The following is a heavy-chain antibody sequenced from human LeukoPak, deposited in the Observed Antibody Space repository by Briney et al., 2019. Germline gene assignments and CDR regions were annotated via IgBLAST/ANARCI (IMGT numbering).Heavy chain of an antibody. CDR2: ISSSSSYI. V-gene: IGHV3-21*01. CDR3: ARVLRYFDNAFDI. CDR1: GFTFSSYS. D-gene: IGHD3-9*01. J-gene: IGHJ3*02. Sequence: PGGSLRLSCAASGFTFSSYSMNWVRQAPGKGLEWVSSISSSSSYIYYADSVKGRFTISRDNAKNSLYLQMNSLRAEDTAVYYCARVLRYFDNAFDIWGQGTMVTVSS.